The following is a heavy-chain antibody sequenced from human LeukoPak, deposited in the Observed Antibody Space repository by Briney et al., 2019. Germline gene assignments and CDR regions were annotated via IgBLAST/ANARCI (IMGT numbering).Heavy chain of an antibody. V-gene: IGHV3-21*01. Sequence: GGSLRLSCAASGFTFSSYSMNWLRPAPGKVLEWVSSICSSSSYIYYSVTVKGRFTISRDNDKYSLYLQVNSVRAEDTAVYYCSRDSCSSTSCYRRGYIWCDPWGQGTLVTVSS. CDR1: GFTFSSYS. CDR3: SRDSCSSTSCYRRGYIWCDP. J-gene: IGHJ5*02. D-gene: IGHD2-2*02. CDR2: ICSSSSYI.